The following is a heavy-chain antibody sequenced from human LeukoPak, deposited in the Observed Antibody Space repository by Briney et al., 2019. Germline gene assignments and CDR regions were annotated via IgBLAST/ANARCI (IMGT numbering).Heavy chain of an antibody. CDR3: ATGYCSGGSCYLDY. CDR1: GVSISSGGYY. J-gene: IGHJ4*02. V-gene: IGHV4-31*03. D-gene: IGHD2-15*01. CDR2: IYYSGST. Sequence: KTSETLSLTCTVSGVSISSGGYYWSWIRQHPGKGLEWIGYIYYSGSTYYNPSLKSRVTISVDTSKNQFSLKLSSVTAADTAVYYCATGYCSGGSCYLDYWGQGTLVTVSS.